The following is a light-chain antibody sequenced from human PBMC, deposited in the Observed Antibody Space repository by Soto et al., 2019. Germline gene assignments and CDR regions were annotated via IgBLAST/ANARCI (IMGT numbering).Light chain of an antibody. CDR3: QQYHIWPSWT. CDR2: GAS. Sequence: EIVMTQSPATLSVSPGERATLTCRASQSVSSNLAWYQQKPGQAPRLLIYGASTRATGIPARFSGSGSGTEVTLTISSLQSEDFAVYFCQQYHIWPSWTFGQGTKVDIK. V-gene: IGKV3-15*01. CDR1: QSVSSN. J-gene: IGKJ1*01.